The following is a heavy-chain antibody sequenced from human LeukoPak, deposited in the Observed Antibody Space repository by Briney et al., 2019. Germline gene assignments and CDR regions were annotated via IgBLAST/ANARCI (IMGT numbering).Heavy chain of an antibody. Sequence: ASVKVSCKASGYSFTSYGITWVRQAPGQRLEWMGWISAYNGNTNYAQKLQDRVTMTTYTTTSTAYMELRSLRSDDTAVYYCARGFTYYYDSSGYPILGYWGQGTLVTVSS. J-gene: IGHJ4*02. CDR2: ISAYNGNT. V-gene: IGHV1-18*01. CDR1: GYSFTSYG. D-gene: IGHD3-22*01. CDR3: ARGFTYYYDSSGYPILGY.